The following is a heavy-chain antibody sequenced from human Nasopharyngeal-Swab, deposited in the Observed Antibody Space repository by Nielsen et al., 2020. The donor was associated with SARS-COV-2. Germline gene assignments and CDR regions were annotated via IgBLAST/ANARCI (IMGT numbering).Heavy chain of an antibody. J-gene: IGHJ3*02. CDR2: VNQDGSRT. Sequence: GGSLRLSCVASGVIFSKYWMHWVRQAPGKGLVWVSRVNQDGSRTDYADSVRGRFTISRDNAKNTLYLQMNSLRAEDTAVYYCARESVVTGMDDATDIWGQGTMVTVSS. CDR1: GVIFSKYW. D-gene: IGHD2-21*02. CDR3: ARESVVTGMDDATDI. V-gene: IGHV3-74*01.